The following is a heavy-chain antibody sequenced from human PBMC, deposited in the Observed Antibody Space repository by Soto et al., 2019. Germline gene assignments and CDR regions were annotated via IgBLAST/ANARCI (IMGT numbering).Heavy chain of an antibody. CDR2: ISGSGGST. Sequence: PGGSLRLSCAASGFTFSSFAMSWVRQAPGKGLDWVSAISGSGGSTYSADSVKGRFTISRDNSKNTLYLQMNSLRAEDTAVYYCAKGRYSSSWYAEFDPWGQGTLVTVSS. D-gene: IGHD6-13*01. CDR3: AKGRYSSSWYAEFDP. V-gene: IGHV3-23*01. CDR1: GFTFSSFA. J-gene: IGHJ5*02.